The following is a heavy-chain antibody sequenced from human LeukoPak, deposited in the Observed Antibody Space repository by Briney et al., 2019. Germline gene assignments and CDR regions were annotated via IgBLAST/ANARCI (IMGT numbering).Heavy chain of an antibody. J-gene: IGHJ3*02. CDR3: ARGGSGISNVFDI. D-gene: IGHD3-10*01. V-gene: IGHV4-59*07. CDR2: HYYSGGT. Sequence: PSDTQTLPCTLSGPPITRYYSSWIPHPPGKGLEWIGYHYYSGGTNSNPSLKSRVTMSVDTSKSQFSLKLWSVTAADTGVYYCARGGSGISNVFDIWGEGTMVSVSS. CDR1: GPPITRYY.